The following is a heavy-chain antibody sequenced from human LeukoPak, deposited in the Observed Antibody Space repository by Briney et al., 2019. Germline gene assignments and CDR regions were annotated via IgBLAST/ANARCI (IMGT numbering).Heavy chain of an antibody. D-gene: IGHD3-22*01. CDR3: ARISIYYDSSGYSDADYFDY. J-gene: IGHJ4*02. Sequence: SETLSLTCTVSGGSIRRFYWSWIRQPPGKGLEWIGHIYYTGNTNYDPSLKSRVTISVDTFRNQFSLKMNSATSADTAVYYCARISIYYDSSGYSDADYFDYWGQGMLVTVSS. CDR2: IYYTGNT. CDR1: GGSIRRFY. V-gene: IGHV4-59*01.